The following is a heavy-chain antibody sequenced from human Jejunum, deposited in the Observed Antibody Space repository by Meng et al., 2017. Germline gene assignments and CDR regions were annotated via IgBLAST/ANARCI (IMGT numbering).Heavy chain of an antibody. CDR2: VYYSGSA. D-gene: IGHD1-26*01. CDR1: GGSFGSGGYY. CDR3: ARDSMGSLDY. J-gene: IGHJ4*02. V-gene: IGHV4-31*03. Sequence: QVQLQESGPGLVKPSQTLSLTCTVSGGSFGSGGYYWSWIRQHPERGLEWIGYVYYSGSAYYNPSLKSRVAISVDTSKNQFSLKLTSVTAADTAVYYCARDSMGSLDYWGQGILVTVSS.